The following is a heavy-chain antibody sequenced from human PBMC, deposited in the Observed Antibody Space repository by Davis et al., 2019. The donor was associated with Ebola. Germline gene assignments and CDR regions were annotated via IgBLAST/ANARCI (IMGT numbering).Heavy chain of an antibody. V-gene: IGHV4-34*01. CDR1: RGSMFSYY. J-gene: IGHJ1*01. CDR3: ARARAGYCSSISCYTGYFHH. CDR2: INHSGST. D-gene: IGHD2-2*01. Sequence: PSETLSLTCTVSRGSMFSYYWSWIRQPPGKGLEWIGEINHSGSTNYNPSLKSRVTISVDTSKNQFSLKLSSVTAADTAVYYCARARAGYCSSISCYTGYFHHWGQGTLVTVSS.